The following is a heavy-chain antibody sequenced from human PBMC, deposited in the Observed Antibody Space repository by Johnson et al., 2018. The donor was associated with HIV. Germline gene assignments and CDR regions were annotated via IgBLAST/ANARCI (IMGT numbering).Heavy chain of an antibody. CDR3: AKGLVTYYYGLVI. D-gene: IGHD3-10*01. V-gene: IGHV3-20*04. Sequence: VQLVESGGGLVQPGGSLRLSCAASGFTVSSNYMSWVRQAPGKGLEWVSGINWNAGSIGYADSVKGRFTISRDNAKNSLYLEMNSLRAEDTAMYYCAKGLVTYYYGLVIWGQGTMVTVSS. CDR2: INWNAGSI. CDR1: GFTVSSNY. J-gene: IGHJ3*02.